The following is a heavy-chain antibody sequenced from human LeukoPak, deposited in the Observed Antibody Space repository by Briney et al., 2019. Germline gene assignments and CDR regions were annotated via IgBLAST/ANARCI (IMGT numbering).Heavy chain of an antibody. J-gene: IGHJ4*02. D-gene: IGHD5-18*01. CDR2: IYHSGST. CDR3: ARVNAVQLWLGTNFDY. V-gene: IGHV4-38-2*02. CDR1: GYSISSGYY. Sequence: PSETLSLTCTVSGYSISSGYYWGWIRQPPGKGLEWIGSIYHSGSTYYNPSLKSRVTISVDTSKNQFSLKLSSVTAADTAVYYCARVNAVQLWLGTNFDYWGQGTLVTVSS.